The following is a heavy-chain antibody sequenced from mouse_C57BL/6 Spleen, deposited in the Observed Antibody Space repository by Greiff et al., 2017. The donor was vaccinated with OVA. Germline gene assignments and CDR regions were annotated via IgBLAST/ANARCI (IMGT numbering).Heavy chain of an antibody. D-gene: IGHD1-1*01. V-gene: IGHV5-16*01. J-gene: IGHJ2*01. CDR3: ARPYYYGSSFYFDY. CDR1: GFTFSDYY. Sequence: EVMLVESEGGLVQPGSSMKLSCTASGFTFSDYYMAWVRQVPEKGLEWVANINYDGSSTYYLNSLKSRFIILRDNAKNILYLQMSSLKSEDTATYYCARPYYYGSSFYFDYWGQGTTLTVSS. CDR2: INYDGSST.